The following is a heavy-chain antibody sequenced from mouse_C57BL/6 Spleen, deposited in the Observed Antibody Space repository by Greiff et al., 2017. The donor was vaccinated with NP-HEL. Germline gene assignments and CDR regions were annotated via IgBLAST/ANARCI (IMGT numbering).Heavy chain of an antibody. D-gene: IGHD3-2*02. Sequence: QVQLQQSGPELVKPGASVKISCKASGYAFSSSWMNWVKQRPGKGLEWIGRIYPGDGDTNYNGKFKGKATLTADKSSSTAYMQLSSLTSKDSAVYFCAQDSSGYGAMDYWGQGTSVTVSS. CDR3: AQDSSGYGAMDY. CDR2: IYPGDGDT. CDR1: GYAFSSSW. V-gene: IGHV1-82*01. J-gene: IGHJ4*01.